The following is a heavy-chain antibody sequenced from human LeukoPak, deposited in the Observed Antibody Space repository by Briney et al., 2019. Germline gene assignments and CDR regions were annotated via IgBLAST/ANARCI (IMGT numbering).Heavy chain of an antibody. Sequence: ASVKVSCKASGYTFTSYAMNWVRQAPGQGLEWMGWINTNTGNPTYAQGFTGRFVFSLDTSVSTAYLQISSLKAEDTAVYYCARDQYRSGRLPLDYWGQGTLVTVSS. CDR3: ARDQYRSGRLPLDY. CDR1: GYTFTSYA. J-gene: IGHJ4*02. V-gene: IGHV7-4-1*02. CDR2: INTNTGNP. D-gene: IGHD3-10*01.